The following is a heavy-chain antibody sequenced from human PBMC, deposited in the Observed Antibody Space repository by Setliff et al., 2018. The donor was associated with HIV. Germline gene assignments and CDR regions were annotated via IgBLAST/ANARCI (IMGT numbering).Heavy chain of an antibody. V-gene: IGHV1-2*02. J-gene: IGHJ3*02. CDR1: GYTFTAYY. CDR3: AREELRGTKVFDI. D-gene: IGHD3-10*01. CDR2: INSNSGGT. Sequence: GASVKVSCKTSGYTFTAYYLHWVRQAPGQGLEYMGWINSNSGGTNSAQKFQGRVTMTRDTSVSSAYMELSRVRSDDTAVYYCAREELRGTKVFDIWGQGTMVTVSS.